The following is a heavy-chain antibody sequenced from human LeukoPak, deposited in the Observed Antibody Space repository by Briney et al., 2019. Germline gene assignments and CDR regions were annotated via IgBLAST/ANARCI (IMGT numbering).Heavy chain of an antibody. J-gene: IGHJ4*02. V-gene: IGHV3-64D*06. D-gene: IGHD6-13*01. CDR3: VKDRWVDH. CDR1: GFIFSPYA. CDR2: ISSEGKTT. Sequence: GGSLRLSCSASGFIFSPYAMHWVRQAPGKGLEYVSSISSEGKTTYYADSVKGRFTISRDNSKNTLYLQMCSLGPEDTAVYYCVKDRWVDHWGQGTLVTVSS.